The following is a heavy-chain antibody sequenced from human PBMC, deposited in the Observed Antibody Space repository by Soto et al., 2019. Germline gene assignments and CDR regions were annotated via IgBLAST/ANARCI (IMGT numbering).Heavy chain of an antibody. CDR1: GYSFTIYW. Sequence: GESLKISCHGSGYSFTIYWINWVRQMPGKGLEWMGIIYPGDSDTRYSPSFQGQVTISADKSINTAYLQWRSLKASDTAVYYCARHHGSPGSYFGMDVWGQGTTVTVSS. V-gene: IGHV5-51*01. J-gene: IGHJ6*02. D-gene: IGHD6-13*01. CDR2: IYPGDSDT. CDR3: ARHHGSPGSYFGMDV.